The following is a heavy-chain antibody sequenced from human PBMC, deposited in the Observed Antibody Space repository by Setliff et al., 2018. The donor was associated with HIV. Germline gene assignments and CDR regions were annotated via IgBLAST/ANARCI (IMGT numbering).Heavy chain of an antibody. J-gene: IGHJ4*02. CDR1: GGSINSYW. CDR2: IYASGST. Sequence: PSETLSLTCTVSGGSINSYWWSWFRQPAGKGLEWIGYIYASGSTYYNPSLKSRVTISVDTSKNQFSLKLSSVTAADTAVYYCARQESYGNGGLYYFDYWGQGTLVTVSS. V-gene: IGHV4-4*08. D-gene: IGHD2-8*02. CDR3: ARQESYGNGGLYYFDY.